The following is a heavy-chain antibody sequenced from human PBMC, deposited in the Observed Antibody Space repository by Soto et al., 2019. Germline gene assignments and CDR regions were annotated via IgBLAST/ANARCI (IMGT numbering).Heavy chain of an antibody. V-gene: IGHV4-31*03. J-gene: IGHJ6*02. CDR2: IYYSGST. Sequence: SETLSLTCTVSGGSISSGGYYWSWIRQHPGKGLEWIGYIYYSGSTYYNPSLKSRVTISVDTSKNQFSLKLSSVTAADTAVYYCARGGRRSPVMYVWGQGTTVTVSS. CDR1: GGSISSGGYY. CDR3: ARGGRRSPVMYV.